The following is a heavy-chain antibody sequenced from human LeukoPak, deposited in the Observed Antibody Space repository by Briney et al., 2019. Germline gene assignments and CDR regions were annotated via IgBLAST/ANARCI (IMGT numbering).Heavy chain of an antibody. CDR3: AKDRSCTNDICHGDFDY. CDR2: ISGSGGST. J-gene: IGHJ4*01. CDR1: GFTFSSYA. V-gene: IGHV3-23*01. Sequence: PGGSLRLSCAASGFTFSSYAVSWVRQAPGKGLEWVSSISGSGGSTYSADSVKGRFTISRDHSKNTLYLQMNSLRAEDTALYYCAKDRSCTNDICHGDFDYWGHGTLVTVSS. D-gene: IGHD2-8*01.